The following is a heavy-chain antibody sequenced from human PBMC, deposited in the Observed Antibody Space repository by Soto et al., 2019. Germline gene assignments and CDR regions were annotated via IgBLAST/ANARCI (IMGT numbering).Heavy chain of an antibody. V-gene: IGHV4-34*01. D-gene: IGHD3-10*01. CDR3: ARDKISGLFDY. CDR2: INHSGST. Sequence: QVQLQQWGAGLLKPSETLSLTCAVSGGSFSGYYWTWIRQPQGTGLEWIGEINHSGSTNYNPSLKSRVTISVDTAKNQFSIKLTSVTAAYTAVYYCARDKISGLFDYWGQGTLVTVSS. CDR1: GGSFSGYY. J-gene: IGHJ4*02.